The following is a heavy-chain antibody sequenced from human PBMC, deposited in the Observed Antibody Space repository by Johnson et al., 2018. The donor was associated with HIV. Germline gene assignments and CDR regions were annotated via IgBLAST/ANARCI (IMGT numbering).Heavy chain of an antibody. CDR3: ARGQHYDFWSGYYPIGGETFDF. CDR2: ISYDGSNK. CDR1: GFTFSSYA. J-gene: IGHJ3*01. V-gene: IGHV3-30*04. Sequence: QEQLVESGGGVVQPGRSLRLSCAASGFTFSSYAMHWVRQAPGKGLEWVAVISYDGSNKYYADSVKGRFTVSRDYNMNTLYLQMDSMRVEDTAVYYCARGQHYDFWSGYYPIGGETFDFWGQGEMLTVSS. D-gene: IGHD3-3*01.